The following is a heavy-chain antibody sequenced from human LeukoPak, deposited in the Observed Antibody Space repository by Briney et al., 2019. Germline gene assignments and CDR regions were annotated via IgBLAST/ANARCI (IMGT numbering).Heavy chain of an antibody. Sequence: GASVKASCKASGYTFTNFDINWVRQATGQGLEWMGWMNPNTGNAGYAQKFQDRVTITWDASISTAYMDLSSLRSEDTAVYYCARVGYSNSYDYWGQGTLVTVSS. J-gene: IGHJ4*02. V-gene: IGHV1-8*03. CDR2: MNPNTGNA. D-gene: IGHD1-26*01. CDR3: ARVGYSNSYDY. CDR1: GYTFTNFD.